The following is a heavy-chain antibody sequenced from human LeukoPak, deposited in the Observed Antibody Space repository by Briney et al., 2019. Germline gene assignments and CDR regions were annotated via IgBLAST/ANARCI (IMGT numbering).Heavy chain of an antibody. CDR3: AKDSKIVGATFRSYHYMDV. J-gene: IGHJ6*03. CDR2: IRGSGDRT. CDR1: GFTFSSYA. D-gene: IGHD1-26*01. V-gene: IGHV3-23*01. Sequence: WSLRLSCAASGFTFSSYAMSWVRQAPGKGLEWVSAIRGSGDRTHYADSVKGRFTISRDNSKNTLYLQMNSLRAEDTAVYYCAKDSKIVGATFRSYHYMDVWGKGTAVTVSS.